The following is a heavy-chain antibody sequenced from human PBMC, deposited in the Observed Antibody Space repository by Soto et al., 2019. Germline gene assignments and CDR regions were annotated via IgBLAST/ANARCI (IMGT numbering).Heavy chain of an antibody. J-gene: IGHJ5*02. CDR3: ARELGCSWYNCFDP. CDR1: GFTVSSNS. D-gene: IGHD6-13*01. Sequence: EMQLVQSGGGLIQPGGSLRLSCAVSGFTVSSNSITWVRQAPGQGLEWVSVLHSDVSTYYVDSVKGRFVISRDNSKNTVYRQMNSLRAEDTAIYYCARELGCSWYNCFDPWGQGTLVTVSS. CDR2: LHSDVST. V-gene: IGHV3-53*01.